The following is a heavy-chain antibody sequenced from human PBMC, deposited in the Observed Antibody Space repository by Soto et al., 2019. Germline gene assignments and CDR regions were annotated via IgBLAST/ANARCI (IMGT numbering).Heavy chain of an antibody. CDR1: GATFSFYT. Sequence: QVQLVQSGAEVKKPGSSVRLSCTASGATFSFYTISWVQQAPGQGPEWMGRIIPMVGMADYPQKFQGRVTISADKSTSTAYMVLSSLRSDDTAVYFCATNYGSGSTHFDYWGQGTLVTVSS. J-gene: IGHJ4*02. D-gene: IGHD3-10*01. V-gene: IGHV1-69*02. CDR2: IIPMVGMA. CDR3: ATNYGSGSTHFDY.